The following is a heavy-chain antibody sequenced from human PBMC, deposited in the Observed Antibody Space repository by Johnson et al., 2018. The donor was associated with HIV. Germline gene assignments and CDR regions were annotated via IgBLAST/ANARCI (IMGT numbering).Heavy chain of an antibody. J-gene: IGHJ3*02. CDR2: IKSKTDGGTT. CDR1: GFTFSSYA. CDR3: TAPIVGAIDAFDI. V-gene: IGHV3-15*01. Sequence: VLLVESGGGVVQPGTSLRLSCAASGFTFSSYAMSWVRQAPGKGLEWVGRIKSKTDGGTTDYAAPVKGRFTISRDDSKNTLYLQMNSLETEDTAVYYCTAPIVGAIDAFDIWGQGTKVTVSS. D-gene: IGHD1-26*01.